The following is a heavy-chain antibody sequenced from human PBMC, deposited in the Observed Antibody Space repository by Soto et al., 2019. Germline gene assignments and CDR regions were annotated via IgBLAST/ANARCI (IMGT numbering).Heavy chain of an antibody. Sequence: LRLSFAASVFTFSSYAMSWVRQAPGKGLEWVSAISGSGGSTYYADSVKGRFTISRDNSKNTLYLQMNSLRAEDTAVYYCAKSVSIAARLSFDYWGQGTLVTVSS. CDR2: ISGSGGST. J-gene: IGHJ4*02. V-gene: IGHV3-23*01. CDR3: AKSVSIAARLSFDY. CDR1: VFTFSSYA. D-gene: IGHD6-6*01.